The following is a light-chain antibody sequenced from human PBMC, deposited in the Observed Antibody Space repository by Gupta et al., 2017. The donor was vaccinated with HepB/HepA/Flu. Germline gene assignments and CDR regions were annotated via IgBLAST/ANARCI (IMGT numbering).Light chain of an antibody. J-gene: IGLJ3*02. CDR2: EVS. CDR1: SSDVGSYNL. Sequence: QSALTQPASVSGSPGQSITISCTGTSSDVGSYNLVPWYQQHPGKAPKRMIYEVSKRPSGVSNRFSGSKSGNTASLTISGLQAEDEADYYCCSYAGSSTLVFGGGTKLTVL. V-gene: IGLV2-23*02. CDR3: CSYAGSSTLV.